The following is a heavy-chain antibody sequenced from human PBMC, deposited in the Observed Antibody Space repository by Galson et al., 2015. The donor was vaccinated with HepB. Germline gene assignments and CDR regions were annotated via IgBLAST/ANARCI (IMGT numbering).Heavy chain of an antibody. CDR2: ISYDGSNK. J-gene: IGHJ6*02. Sequence: SLRLSCAASGFTFSSYAMHWVRQAPGKGLEWVAVISYDGSNKYYADSVKGRFTISRDNSKNTLYLQMNSLRAEDTAVYYCAKGVSAGYSSSWYGWATANLQDYYYYGMDVWGQGTTVTVSS. D-gene: IGHD6-13*01. CDR3: AKGVSAGYSSSWYGWATANLQDYYYYGMDV. CDR1: GFTFSSYA. V-gene: IGHV3-30*04.